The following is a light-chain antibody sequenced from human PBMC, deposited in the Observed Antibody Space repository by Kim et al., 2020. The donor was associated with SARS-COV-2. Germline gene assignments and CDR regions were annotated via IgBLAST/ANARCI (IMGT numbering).Light chain of an antibody. Sequence: PGERATLACRASQTVRDNYLAWYQQRPGLAPRLLIYAASRRATGIPARFTGSGSGTDFILTISSLEPEDFAVYYCQQYGTSPLLTFGGGTKVDIK. CDR2: AAS. CDR3: QQYGTSPLLT. CDR1: QTVRDNY. V-gene: IGKV3D-20*01. J-gene: IGKJ4*01.